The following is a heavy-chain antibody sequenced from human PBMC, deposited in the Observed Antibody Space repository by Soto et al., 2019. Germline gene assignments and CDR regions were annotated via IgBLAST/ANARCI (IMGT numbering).Heavy chain of an antibody. D-gene: IGHD4-17*01. CDR2: LYYSGST. CDR1: GGSISSYY. J-gene: IGHJ4*02. Sequence: QVQLQESGPGLVKPSETLSLTCTVSGGSISSYYWSWIRQPPGKGLEWIGYLYYSGSTNYNPSLKSRVTISVDTSKNQFSLKLSSVTAADTAVYYCARGDYGDYFDYWGQGTLVTVSS. V-gene: IGHV4-59*08. CDR3: ARGDYGDYFDY.